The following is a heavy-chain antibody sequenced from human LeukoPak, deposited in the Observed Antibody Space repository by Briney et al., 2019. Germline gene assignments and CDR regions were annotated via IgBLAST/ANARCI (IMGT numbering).Heavy chain of an antibody. CDR3: AKVTDYYDSNGYYDY. V-gene: IGHV3-33*03. CDR2: IWYDGSNK. Sequence: PGRSLRLSCAASGFTFSSYGMHWVRQAPGKGLEWVAVIWYDGSNKYYADSVKGRFTISRDKSKNTLYLQMNSLRAEDTAVYYCAKVTDYYDSNGYYDYWGQGTLVTVSS. J-gene: IGHJ4*02. CDR1: GFTFSSYG. D-gene: IGHD3-22*01.